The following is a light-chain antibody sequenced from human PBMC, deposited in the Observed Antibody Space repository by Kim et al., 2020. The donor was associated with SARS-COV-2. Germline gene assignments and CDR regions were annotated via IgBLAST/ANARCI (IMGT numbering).Light chain of an antibody. V-gene: IGLV6-57*03. CDR1: SGSIDDNY. CDR2: EDD. Sequence: GKTVTISCTRSSGSIDDNYVQWYQQRPGGVPTAMIYEDDRRPSGVSDRFSGSIDNSSNSASLTISGLKTEDEADYYCQSYNRSNVVFGGGTQLTVL. CDR3: QSYNRSNVV. J-gene: IGLJ2*01.